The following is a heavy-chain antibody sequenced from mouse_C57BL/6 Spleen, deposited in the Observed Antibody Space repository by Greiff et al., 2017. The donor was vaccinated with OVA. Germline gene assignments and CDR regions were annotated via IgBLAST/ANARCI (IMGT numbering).Heavy chain of an antibody. J-gene: IGHJ2*01. CDR2: IDPENGDT. V-gene: IGHV14-4*01. Sequence: EVQLQQSGAELVRPGASVKLSCTASGFNIKDDYMHWVKQRPEQGLEWIGWIDPENGDTEYASKFQGKATITADTSSNTAYLQLSSLTSEDTAVYYCTTPITTVVATGFDYWGQGTTLTVSS. CDR3: TTPITTVVATGFDY. CDR1: GFNIKDDY. D-gene: IGHD1-1*01.